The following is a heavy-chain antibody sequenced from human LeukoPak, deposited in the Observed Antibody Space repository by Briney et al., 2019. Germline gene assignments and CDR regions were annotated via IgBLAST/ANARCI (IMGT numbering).Heavy chain of an antibody. CDR1: GGSISSGGYT. V-gene: IGHV4-30-2*01. J-gene: IGHJ4*02. Sequence: SETLSLTCAVSGGSISSGGYTWSWIRQPPGKGLEWIGYIYHDGNTYYSPSLKSRVTISVDRSKNQLSLKLSSVTAADTAMYYCASGGYSYGFDYWGQGTLVTVSS. CDR2: IYHDGNT. CDR3: ASGGYSYGFDY. D-gene: IGHD5-18*01.